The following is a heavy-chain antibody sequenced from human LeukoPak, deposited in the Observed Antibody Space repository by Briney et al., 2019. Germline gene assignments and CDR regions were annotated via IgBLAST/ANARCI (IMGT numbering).Heavy chain of an antibody. J-gene: IGHJ6*02. V-gene: IGHV1-2*04. CDR3: ARANEGYYDSSGYSYYYYGMDV. CDR2: INPNSGGT. Sequence: ASVKVSCKASGYTFTGYYMHWVRQAPGQGLEWMGWINPNSGGTNYAQKFQGWVTMTRDTSISTAYMELSRLRSDDTAVYYCARANEGYYDSSGYSYYYYGMDVWGQGTTVTVSS. D-gene: IGHD3-22*01. CDR1: GYTFTGYY.